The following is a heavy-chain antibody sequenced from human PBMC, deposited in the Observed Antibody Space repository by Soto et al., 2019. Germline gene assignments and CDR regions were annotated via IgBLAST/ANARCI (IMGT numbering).Heavy chain of an antibody. D-gene: IGHD1-1*01. CDR2: IYYSGST. J-gene: IGHJ4*03. CDR1: GGSISSYY. V-gene: IGHV4-59*01. Sequence: SETLSLTCTVSGGSISSYYWSWIRQPPGKGLEWIGYIYYSGSTNYNPSLKSRVTISVDTSKNQFSLKLSSVTAADTAVYYCARDGYNAGFDYWGQGTTVTVSS. CDR3: ARDGYNAGFDY.